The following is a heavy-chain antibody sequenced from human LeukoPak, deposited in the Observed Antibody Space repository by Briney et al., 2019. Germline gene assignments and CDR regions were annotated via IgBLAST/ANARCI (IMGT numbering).Heavy chain of an antibody. CDR3: AREIGDGYNYGLGYYFDY. Sequence: GGSLRLSCAASGFTFSSYAMHWVRQAPGKGLEWVAVISYDGSNKYYADSVKGRFTISRDNSKNTLYLQMNSLRAEDTAVYYCAREIGDGYNYGLGYYFDYWGQGTLVTVSS. V-gene: IGHV3-30-3*01. D-gene: IGHD5-24*01. J-gene: IGHJ4*02. CDR2: ISYDGSNK. CDR1: GFTFSSYA.